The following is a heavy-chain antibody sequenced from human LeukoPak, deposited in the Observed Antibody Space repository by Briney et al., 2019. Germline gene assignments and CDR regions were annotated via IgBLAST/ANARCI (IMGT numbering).Heavy chain of an antibody. Sequence: ASVKVSCKASGYTFTSYGISWVRQAPGQRLEWMGWISAYNGNTNYAQKLQGRVTMTTDTSTSTAYMELRSLRSDDTAVYYCARNNIVVVPAAIYYYGMDVWGQGTTVTVSS. CDR2: ISAYNGNT. J-gene: IGHJ6*02. CDR1: GYTFTSYG. D-gene: IGHD2-2*02. CDR3: ARNNIVVVPAAIYYYGMDV. V-gene: IGHV1-18*01.